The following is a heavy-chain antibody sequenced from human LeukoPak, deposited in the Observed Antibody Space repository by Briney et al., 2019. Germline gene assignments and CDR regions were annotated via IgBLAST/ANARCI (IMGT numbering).Heavy chain of an antibody. J-gene: IGHJ4*02. CDR1: GYTFTSYY. Sequence: VASVKVSCKASGYTFTSYYMHWVRQAPGQGLEWMGIINPSGGSTSYAQKLQGRVTMTTDTSTSTAYMELRSLRSDDTAVYYCARDLKMGYSSGRYSWGTGSSNDYWGQGTLVTVSS. CDR2: INPSGGST. V-gene: IGHV1-46*01. D-gene: IGHD6-19*01. CDR3: ARDLKMGYSSGRYSWGTGSSNDY.